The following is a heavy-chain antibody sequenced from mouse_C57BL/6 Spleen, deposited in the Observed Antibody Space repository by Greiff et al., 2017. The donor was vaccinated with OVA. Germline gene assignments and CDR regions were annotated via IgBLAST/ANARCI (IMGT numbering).Heavy chain of an antibody. J-gene: IGHJ3*01. CDR1: GFTFSSYA. V-gene: IGHV5-4*01. CDR3: ERVDYGSSYGWFAY. CDR2: ISDGGSYT. D-gene: IGHD1-1*01. Sequence: EVQVVESGGGLVKPGGSLKLSCAASGFTFSSYAMSWVRQTPEKRLEWVATISDGGSYTYYPDNVKGRYTISRDNAKNNLYLQMSHLKSEDTAMYYGERVDYGSSYGWFAYWGQGTLVTVSA.